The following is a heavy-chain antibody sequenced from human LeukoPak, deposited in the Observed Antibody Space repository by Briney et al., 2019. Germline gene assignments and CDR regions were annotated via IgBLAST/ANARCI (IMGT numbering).Heavy chain of an antibody. Sequence: PSETLSLTCTVSGGSISSSSYQWGWIRQPPGKGLEWIGSFYYSGNTYYSPSLKSRVTVSVDTSKNLFSLNLTSVTAADTAVYYCARHFYESESYFPYYFDYWGQGTLVTVSS. J-gene: IGHJ4*02. D-gene: IGHD3-10*01. CDR2: FYYSGNT. CDR1: GGSISSSSYQ. V-gene: IGHV4-39*01. CDR3: ARHFYESESYFPYYFDY.